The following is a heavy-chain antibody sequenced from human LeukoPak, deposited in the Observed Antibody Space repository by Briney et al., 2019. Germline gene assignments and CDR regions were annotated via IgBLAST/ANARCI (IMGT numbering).Heavy chain of an antibody. CDR2: ISGIGGNT. CDR3: AKYCSGVTCSPLDY. V-gene: IGHV3-23*01. D-gene: IGHD2-15*01. J-gene: IGHJ4*02. CDR1: GFTFSSYA. Sequence: GGSLRLSCAASGFTFSSYAMSWVRQAPGKGLEWVSAISGIGGNTLYADSVKGRFTISRDGSKNTLYLQMNSLRAEDTAVYYCAKYCSGVTCSPLDYWGQGTLVTVSS.